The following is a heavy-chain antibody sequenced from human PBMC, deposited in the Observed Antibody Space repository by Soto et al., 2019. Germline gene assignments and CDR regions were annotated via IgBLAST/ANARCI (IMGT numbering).Heavy chain of an antibody. D-gene: IGHD3-10*01. CDR2: ISYDGSNK. CDR3: AKAGGSGSYSFDY. J-gene: IGHJ4*02. Sequence: QVQLVESGGGVVQPGRSLRLSCAASGFTFSSYGMHWVRQAPGKGLEWVAVISYDGSNKYYADSVKGRFTISRDNSKNTLYVQMNSLRAEDTAVYYGAKAGGSGSYSFDYWGQGTLVTVSS. CDR1: GFTFSSYG. V-gene: IGHV3-30*18.